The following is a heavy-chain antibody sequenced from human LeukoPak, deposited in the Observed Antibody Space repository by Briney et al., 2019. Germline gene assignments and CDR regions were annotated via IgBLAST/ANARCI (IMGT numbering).Heavy chain of an antibody. V-gene: IGHV1-8*03. CDR2: MNPKSGDT. D-gene: IGHD6-13*01. CDR3: ARGYSSSWFDY. Sequence: GASVKVSCKASGYSFTNYDINWVRQATGRGLEWMGWMNPKSGDTGYSQKFQGRVFITRDTSINTAYMELSSLGSDDTAVYYCARGYSSSWFDYWGQGTLVTVSS. CDR1: GYSFTNYD. J-gene: IGHJ4*02.